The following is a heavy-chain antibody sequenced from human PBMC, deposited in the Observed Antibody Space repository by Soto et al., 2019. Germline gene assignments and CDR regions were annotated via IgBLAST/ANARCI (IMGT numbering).Heavy chain of an antibody. D-gene: IGHD3-3*01. Sequence: PSETLSLTCTVSGRSIGSSSYYWGWIRQPPGKGLYWIGSIYYSGSTYYKPSLKSRVTISVDTSKKQLSLKLKSVTAADTAVYYCASSSYHFWSGYSRRDYYGMDVWGQGTTVTVYS. V-gene: IGHV4-39*01. CDR1: GRSIGSSSYY. CDR3: ASSSYHFWSGYSRRDYYGMDV. CDR2: IYYSGST. J-gene: IGHJ6*02.